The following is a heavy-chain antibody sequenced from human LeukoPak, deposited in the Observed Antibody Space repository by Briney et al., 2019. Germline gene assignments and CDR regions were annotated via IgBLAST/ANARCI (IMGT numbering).Heavy chain of an antibody. D-gene: IGHD6-19*01. CDR2: INPNSGGT. CDR3: TRAGDSSGWFDY. Sequence: EASVKVSCKASGYTFTGYYMHWVRQAPGQGLEWMGRINPNSGGTNYAQKFQGRVTMTRDTSISTAYMELSRLRSDDTAVYYCTRAGDSSGWFDYWGQGTLVTVSS. CDR1: GYTFTGYY. J-gene: IGHJ4*02. V-gene: IGHV1-2*06.